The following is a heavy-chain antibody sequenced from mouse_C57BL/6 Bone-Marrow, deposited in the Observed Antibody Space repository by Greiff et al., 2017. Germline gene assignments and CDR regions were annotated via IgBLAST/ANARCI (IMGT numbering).Heavy chain of an antibody. CDR2: IDPSDSYT. CDR1: GYTFTSYW. CDR3: AHRPWFAY. Sequence: VQLQQPGAELVRPGTSVKLSCKASGYTFTSYWMHWVKQRPGQGLEWIGVIDPSDSYTNYNQKFKGKATLTVDTSSSTAYMQLSSLTSEYSAVYYCAHRPWFAYWGQGTLVTVSA. V-gene: IGHV1-59*01. J-gene: IGHJ3*01.